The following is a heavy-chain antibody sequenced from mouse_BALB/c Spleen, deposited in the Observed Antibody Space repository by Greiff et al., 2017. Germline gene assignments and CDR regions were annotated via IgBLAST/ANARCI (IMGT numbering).Heavy chain of an antibody. J-gene: IGHJ4*01. V-gene: IGHV2-6-2*01. CDR1: GFSLTSYG. Sequence: VQLQQSGPDLVAPSQSLSITCTVSGFSLTSYGVHWVRQPPGKGLAWLVVIWSDGSTTYNSALKSRLSISKDNSKSQVFLKMNSLQTDDTAMYYCARHGSSYDYYAMDYWGQGTSVTVSS. CDR2: IWSDGST. D-gene: IGHD1-1*01. CDR3: ARHGSSYDYYAMDY.